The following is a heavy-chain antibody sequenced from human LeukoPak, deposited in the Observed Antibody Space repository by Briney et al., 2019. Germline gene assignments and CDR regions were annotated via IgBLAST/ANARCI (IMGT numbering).Heavy chain of an antibody. CDR3: ARARGAARPYWYFDL. Sequence: GGSLRLSCAASGFTVSSNYMSWVRQAPGKGLEWVSVIYSGGSTYYADSVKGRFTISRDNSKNTLYLQMNSLRAKDTAVYYCARARGAARPYWYFDLWGRGTLVTVSS. V-gene: IGHV3-53*01. CDR1: GFTVSSNY. CDR2: IYSGGST. D-gene: IGHD6-6*01. J-gene: IGHJ2*01.